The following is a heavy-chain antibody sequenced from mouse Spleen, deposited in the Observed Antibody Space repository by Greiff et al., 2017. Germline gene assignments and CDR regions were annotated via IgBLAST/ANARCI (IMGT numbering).Heavy chain of an antibody. CDR1: GYSFTGYY. CDR3: ARSYDGYSAWFAY. J-gene: IGHJ3*01. V-gene: IGHV1-42*01. CDR2: INPSTGGT. Sequence: EVKLVESGPELVKPGASVKISCKASGYSFTGYYMNWVKQSPEKSLEWIGEINPSTGGTTYNQKFKAKATLTVDKSSSTAYMQLKSLTSEDSAVYYCARSYDGYSAWFAYWGQGTLVTVSA. D-gene: IGHD2-3*01.